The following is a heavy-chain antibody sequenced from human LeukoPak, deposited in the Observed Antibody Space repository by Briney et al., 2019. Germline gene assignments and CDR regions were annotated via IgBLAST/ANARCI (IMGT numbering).Heavy chain of an antibody. V-gene: IGHV3-21*01. CDR1: GFTFSSYS. Sequence: GGSLRLSCAASGFTFSSYSMNWVRQAPGKGLEWVSSISGSSSYIYYADSVIGRFTISRDNAKNSLYLQMESLRVEDTAVYYCASPSDSYDTSGYYYWGQGTLVTVSS. D-gene: IGHD3-22*01. J-gene: IGHJ4*02. CDR3: ASPSDSYDTSGYYY. CDR2: ISGSSSYI.